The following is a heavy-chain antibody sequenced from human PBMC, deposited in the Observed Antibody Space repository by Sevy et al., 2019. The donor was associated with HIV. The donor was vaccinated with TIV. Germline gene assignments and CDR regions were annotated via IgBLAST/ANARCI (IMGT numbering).Heavy chain of an antibody. Sequence: ASVKVSYKASGYTFTGYYMHWVRQAPGQGLGWMGWINPDSGGPNYAPKFQGRVTLTRDTSISTAYMELSRLKSDDTAVYYCVRDDRDGYFDYWGQGTLVTVSS. CDR2: INPDSGGP. V-gene: IGHV1-2*02. CDR1: GYTFTGYY. CDR3: VRDDRDGYFDY. J-gene: IGHJ4*02.